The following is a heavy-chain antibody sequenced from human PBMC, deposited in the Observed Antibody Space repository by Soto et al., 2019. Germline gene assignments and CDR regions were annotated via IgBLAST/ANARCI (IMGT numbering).Heavy chain of an antibody. CDR1: GGSISGYY. V-gene: IGHV4-59*12. CDR3: ARVPDR. Sequence: SETLSLTCTVSGGSISGYYWSWLRQPPGKGLEWIGYIYHSGSTYYNPSLKSRVTISVDRSKNQFSLKLSSVTAADTAVYYCARVPDRWGQGTLVTVSS. D-gene: IGHD2-2*01. CDR2: IYHSGST. J-gene: IGHJ5*02.